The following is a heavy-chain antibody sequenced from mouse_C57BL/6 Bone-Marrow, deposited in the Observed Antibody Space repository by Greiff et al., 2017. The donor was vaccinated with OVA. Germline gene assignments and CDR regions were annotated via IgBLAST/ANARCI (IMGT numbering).Heavy chain of an antibody. CDR1: GYTFTSYW. CDR3: AREDDGYCFAY. Sequence: VNVVESGAELAKPGASVKLSCKASGYTFTSYWMHWVKQRPGQGLEWIGYINPSSGYTKYNQKFKDKATLTADKSSSTAYMQLSSLTYEDSAVYYCAREDDGYCFAYWGQGTLVTVSA. J-gene: IGHJ3*01. V-gene: IGHV1-7*01. D-gene: IGHD2-3*01. CDR2: INPSSGYT.